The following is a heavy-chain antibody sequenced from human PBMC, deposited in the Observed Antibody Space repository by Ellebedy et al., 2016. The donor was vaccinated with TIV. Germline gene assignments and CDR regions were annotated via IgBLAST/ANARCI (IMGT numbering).Heavy chain of an antibody. CDR2: IGAAGDT. CDR1: GFTFSSYD. Sequence: GESLKISCAASGFTFSSYDMHWVRQGSGNGLEWVSSIGAAGDTYYAGSVKGRVAISRENARNSLHLQLNNLRVGDTAVYYGARATAGFDYWGQGTLVTVSS. J-gene: IGHJ4*02. D-gene: IGHD1-14*01. CDR3: ARATAGFDY. V-gene: IGHV3-13*01.